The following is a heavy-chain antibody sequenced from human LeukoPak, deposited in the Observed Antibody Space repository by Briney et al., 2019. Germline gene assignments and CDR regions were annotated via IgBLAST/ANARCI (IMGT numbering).Heavy chain of an antibody. CDR1: GGSISNYY. D-gene: IGHD6-6*01. CDR2: IYYTGTT. CDR3: ARRLWVKYNCFGP. V-gene: IGHV4-59*08. J-gene: IGHJ5*02. Sequence: SETLSLTCTVSGGSISNYYWSWIRQSPGKGLEWIGYIYYTGTTNYNPSLRSRVTISVDTSKNQFSLRLTSVTAADPAVYFCARRLWVKYNCFGPWGQGTLVTVSS.